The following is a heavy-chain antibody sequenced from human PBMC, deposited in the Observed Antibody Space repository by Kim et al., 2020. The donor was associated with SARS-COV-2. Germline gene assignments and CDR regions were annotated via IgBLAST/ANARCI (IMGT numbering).Heavy chain of an antibody. J-gene: IGHJ3*02. Sequence: ASVKVSCKASGYTFTSYAMHWVRQAPGQRLEWMGWINAGNGNTKYSQKFQGRVTITRDTSASTAYMELSSLRSEDTAVYYCARDDTPYYGSGSPRTNDAFDIWGQGTMVTVSS. CDR2: INAGNGNT. D-gene: IGHD3-10*01. CDR3: ARDDTPYYGSGSPRTNDAFDI. CDR1: GYTFTSYA. V-gene: IGHV1-3*01.